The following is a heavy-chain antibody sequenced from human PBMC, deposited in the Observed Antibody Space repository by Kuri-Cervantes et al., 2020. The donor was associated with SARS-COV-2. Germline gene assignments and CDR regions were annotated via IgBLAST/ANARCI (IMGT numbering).Heavy chain of an antibody. Sequence: GGSLRLSCAASGFIVSSNYMIWIRQAPGKGLEWVSVIFSGGSTDYADSVKGRFTISRDNSKNTLYLQMNSLRVEDTAVYYCARAPDYNWFDTWGQGTLVTVSS. D-gene: IGHD1-14*01. CDR1: GFIVSSNY. V-gene: IGHV3-53*01. CDR3: ARAPDYNWFDT. J-gene: IGHJ5*02. CDR2: IFSGGST.